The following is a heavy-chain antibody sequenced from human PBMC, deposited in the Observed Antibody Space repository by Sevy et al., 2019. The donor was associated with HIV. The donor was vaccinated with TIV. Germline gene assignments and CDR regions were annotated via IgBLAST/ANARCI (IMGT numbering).Heavy chain of an antibody. CDR3: AREGCTKPHDY. CDR2: LSFGCGKI. CDR1: GFDFSIYS. D-gene: IGHD2-8*01. V-gene: IGHV3-23*01. Sequence: GGSLRLSCAASGFDFSIYSMSWVRQAPGKGLEWVSTLSFGCGKINYADSVKGRFTISRDNSKSSVYLQMNNMRVENTAVYYCAREGCTKPHDYWGQGTLVTVSS. J-gene: IGHJ4*02.